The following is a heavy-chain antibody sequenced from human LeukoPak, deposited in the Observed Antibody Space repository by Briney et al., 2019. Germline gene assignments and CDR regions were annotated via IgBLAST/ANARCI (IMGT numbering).Heavy chain of an antibody. V-gene: IGHV3-21*01. Sequence: PGGSLRLSCAATGFTFSSYSMNWVRQAPGKGLEWVSSISSSSSYIYYADLVKGRFTISRDNAKNSLYLQMNSLRAEDTAVYYCARDEVPSGYYDSSGWVDYWGQGTLVTVSS. CDR2: ISSSSSYI. CDR1: GFTFSSYS. D-gene: IGHD3-22*01. J-gene: IGHJ4*02. CDR3: ARDEVPSGYYDSSGWVDY.